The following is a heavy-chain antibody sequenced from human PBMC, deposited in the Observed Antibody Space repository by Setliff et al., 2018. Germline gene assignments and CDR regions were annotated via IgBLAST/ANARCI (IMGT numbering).Heavy chain of an antibody. J-gene: IGHJ4*02. CDR1: SGSISYNNW. Sequence: PSETLSLTCAASSGSISYNNWWTWVRQPPGKGLEWIGEIYHTESTNYDPSLKSRVTISLDKSKNQFSLELSSVTAADTAVYYCARDDTYDFWGGHGHLDSWGQGVLVTSPQ. V-gene: IGHV4-4*02. CDR2: IYHTEST. CDR3: ARDDTYDFWGGHGHLDS. D-gene: IGHD3-3*01.